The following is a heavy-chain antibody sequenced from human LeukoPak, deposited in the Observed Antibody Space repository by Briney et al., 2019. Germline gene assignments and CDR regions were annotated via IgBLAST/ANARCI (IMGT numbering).Heavy chain of an antibody. CDR3: ASGRGGWYGVGDY. J-gene: IGHJ4*02. D-gene: IGHD6-19*01. V-gene: IGHV4-39*01. CDR1: GGSISSSTYY. CDR2: IDYSGGT. Sequence: SETLSLTCTVSGGSISSSTYYWGWIRQPPGKGLEWIGSIDYSGGTYYNPSLKSRLTIFVDTSKNQFSLKLSPVTAADTAVYYCASGRGGWYGVGDYWGQGNLVTVSS.